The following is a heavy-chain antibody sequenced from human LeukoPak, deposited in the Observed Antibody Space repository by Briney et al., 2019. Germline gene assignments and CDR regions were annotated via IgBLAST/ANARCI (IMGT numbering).Heavy chain of an antibody. J-gene: IGHJ4*02. V-gene: IGHV3-23*01. CDR3: ARGSYYGYYYFDY. CDR2: HSRIGGST. Sequence: GRSLRLPCAASGLTLSSYSMRWATHPPRRGLEWGSGHSRIGGSTIHADSVRGRFTISRDNSKSTLYLQRNSLIAEDTAVYYCARGSYYGYYYFDYWGQGTLVTVSS. D-gene: IGHD1-26*01. CDR1: GLTLSSYS.